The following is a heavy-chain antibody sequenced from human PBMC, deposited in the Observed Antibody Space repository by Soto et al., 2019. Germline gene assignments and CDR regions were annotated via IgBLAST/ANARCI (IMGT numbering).Heavy chain of an antibody. V-gene: IGHV3-33*01. D-gene: IGHD4-17*01. CDR2: IWYDGSNK. CDR3: ARGLLTTVTSNLEQRWYLDL. J-gene: IGHJ2*01. Sequence: GGSLRLSCAASGFTFSSYGMHWVRQAPCKGLEWVAVIWYDGSNKYYADSVKGRFTISRDNSKNTLYLQMNSLRAEDTAVYYCARGLLTTVTSNLEQRWYLDLWGRGTLVTVSS. CDR1: GFTFSSYG.